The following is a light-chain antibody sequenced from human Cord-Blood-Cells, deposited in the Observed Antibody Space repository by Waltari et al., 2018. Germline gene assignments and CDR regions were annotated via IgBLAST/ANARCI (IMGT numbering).Light chain of an antibody. Sequence: QSALPQPASASGSPGQSITISCTGTSSHVGGYNYVSWYQQHPGKAPKLMIYDVSNRPSGVSNRFSGSKSGNTASLTISGLQAEDEADYYCSSYTSSSTYVFGTGTKVTVL. CDR3: SSYTSSSTYV. V-gene: IGLV2-14*01. CDR2: DVS. CDR1: SSHVGGYNY. J-gene: IGLJ1*01.